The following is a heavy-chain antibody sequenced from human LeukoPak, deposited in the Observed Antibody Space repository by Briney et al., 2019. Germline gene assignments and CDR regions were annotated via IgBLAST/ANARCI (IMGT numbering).Heavy chain of an antibody. Sequence: PGGSLRLSCAASGFTFSSYSMNWVRQAPGKGLEWVSYISSSSSTIYYADSVKGRFTISRDNAKNSLYLQMNSLRAEDTAVYYCARDFSFYDFAGYMDVWGKGTTVTVSS. J-gene: IGHJ6*03. CDR3: ARDFSFYDFAGYMDV. CDR2: ISSSSSTI. D-gene: IGHD3-3*01. CDR1: GFTFSSYS. V-gene: IGHV3-48*04.